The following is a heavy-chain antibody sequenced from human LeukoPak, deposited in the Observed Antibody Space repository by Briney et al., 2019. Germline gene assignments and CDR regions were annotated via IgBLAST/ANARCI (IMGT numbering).Heavy chain of an antibody. CDR2: IHISGNT. Sequence: PSETLSLTCNVSGGSISSGSHCWGWIRQPPGKGPEWIGHIHISGNTNYNPSLKSRVTISVDTSKNQFSLKLSSVTAADTAVYYCARLMGQWLVADWGQGTLVTVSS. CDR3: ARLMGQWLVAD. D-gene: IGHD6-19*01. V-gene: IGHV4-61*09. J-gene: IGHJ4*02. CDR1: GGSISSGSHC.